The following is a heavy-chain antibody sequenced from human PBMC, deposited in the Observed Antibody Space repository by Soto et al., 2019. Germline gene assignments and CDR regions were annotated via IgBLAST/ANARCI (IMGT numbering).Heavy chain of an antibody. CDR1: GFTFSSYS. V-gene: IGHV3-23*01. CDR3: VIKMSSRPTGAFDF. CDR2: ISGSGGDT. J-gene: IGHJ3*01. Sequence: DVQLLESGGDLIQPGGSLRLSCAASGFTFSSYSMRWVRQAPGKGLEWVSTISGSGGDTYYADSVKGRFTISRDNSKNTLDLQMNSLLAEDTAIYYCVIKMSSRPTGAFDFWGQGTMVTVSS.